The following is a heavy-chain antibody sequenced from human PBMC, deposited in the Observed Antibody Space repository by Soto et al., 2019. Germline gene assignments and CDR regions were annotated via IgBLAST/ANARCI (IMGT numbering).Heavy chain of an antibody. CDR2: IFYTGST. J-gene: IGHJ2*01. D-gene: IGHD2-21*01. V-gene: IGHV4-61*01. CDR1: GGSVNSDSYY. CDR3: ARENLVKRPFLKYYFDL. Sequence: SETLSLTCTVSGGSVNSDSYYWSWIRQPPGKGLEWIGYIFYTGSTSYNPSLKSRVTISVDTSRDQFSLKLTSVTAADTAAYYCARENLVKRPFLKYYFDLWGRGTLVTVSS.